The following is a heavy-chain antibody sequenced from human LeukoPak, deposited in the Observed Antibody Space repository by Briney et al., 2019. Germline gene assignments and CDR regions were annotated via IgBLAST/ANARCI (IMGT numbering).Heavy chain of an antibody. CDR3: AKDPAPVRDYYYYMDV. CDR1: GFTFSSYG. D-gene: IGHD6-19*01. J-gene: IGHJ6*03. V-gene: IGHV3-30*02. CDR2: IRYDGSNK. Sequence: PGGSLRLSCAASGFTFSSYGMHWVRQAPGKGLEWVAFIRYDGSNKYYADSVKGRFTISRDNSKNTLYLQMNSLRAEDTAVYYCAKDPAPVRDYYYYMDVWGKGTRSPSP.